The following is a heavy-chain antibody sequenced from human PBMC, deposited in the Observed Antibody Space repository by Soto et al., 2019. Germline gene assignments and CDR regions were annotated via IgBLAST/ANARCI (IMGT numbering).Heavy chain of an antibody. J-gene: IGHJ5*02. CDR1: GFTFDDYA. CDR3: AREITIFGSKNWFDP. V-gene: IGHV3-9*01. Sequence: SLRLSCAASGFTFDDYAMHWVRQAPGKGLEWASGISWNSGSIYYADSVKGRFTISRDNAKNSLYLQMNSLRDEDTAVYYCAREITIFGSKNWFDPWGQGTQVTVSS. CDR2: ISWNSGSI. D-gene: IGHD3-3*01.